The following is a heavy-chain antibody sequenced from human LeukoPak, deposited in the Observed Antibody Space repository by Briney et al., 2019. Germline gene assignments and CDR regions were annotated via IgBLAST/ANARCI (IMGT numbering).Heavy chain of an antibody. CDR2: IYYSGRN. V-gene: IGHV4-59*08. CDR3: ARRNDFGI. CDR1: GGSISGDH. Sequence: PSQTLSLTCTVSGGSISGDHWNWIRQPPGKGLEWIGYIYYSGRNNYNPSLKSRVTISIDTSKNQFSLKLTSVTAADTAVYYCARRNDFGIWGQGTMVTVSS. J-gene: IGHJ3*02.